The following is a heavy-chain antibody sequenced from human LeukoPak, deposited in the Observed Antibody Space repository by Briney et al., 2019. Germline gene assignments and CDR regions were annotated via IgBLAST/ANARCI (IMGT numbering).Heavy chain of an antibody. CDR3: ARGKIGSQGGSGQYYYYMDV. CDR1: GYTFTSYG. D-gene: IGHD1-26*01. J-gene: IGHJ6*03. V-gene: IGHV1-18*01. Sequence: GASVKVSCKASGYTFTSYGISWVRQAPGQGLEWMGWISAYNGNTNYAQKLQGRVTMTTDTSTSTAYMELRSLRSDDTAVYYCARGKIGSQGGSGQYYYYMDVWGKGTTVTVSS. CDR2: ISAYNGNT.